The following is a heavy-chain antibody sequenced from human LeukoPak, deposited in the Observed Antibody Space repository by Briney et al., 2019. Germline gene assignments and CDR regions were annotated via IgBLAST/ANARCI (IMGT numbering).Heavy chain of an antibody. Sequence: PGGSLRLSCAASGFMFSSYGMHWVRQAPGKGLEWVAVISYDGSNKYYADSVKGRFTISRDNSKNTLYLQMNSLRAEDTAVYYCAFAPEYSGSYSMYYWGQGTLVTVSS. CDR3: AFAPEYSGSYSMYY. CDR2: ISYDGSNK. J-gene: IGHJ4*02. CDR1: GFMFSSYG. V-gene: IGHV3-30*03. D-gene: IGHD1-26*01.